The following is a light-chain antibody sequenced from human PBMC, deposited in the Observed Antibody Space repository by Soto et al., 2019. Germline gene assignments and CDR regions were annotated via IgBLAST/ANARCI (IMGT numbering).Light chain of an antibody. J-gene: IGLJ1*01. CDR1: SSNIGSNS. CDR3: AAWDDSLNGYV. Sequence: QSALTQPPSASGTPGQRVTISCSGSSSNIGSNSVSWYQQLPGTAPKLLIYSNNQRPSGVPDRFSGSKSGTSGSLAISGLQSGGEADYYCAAWDDSLNGYVFGTGTKVTVL. CDR2: SNN. V-gene: IGLV1-44*01.